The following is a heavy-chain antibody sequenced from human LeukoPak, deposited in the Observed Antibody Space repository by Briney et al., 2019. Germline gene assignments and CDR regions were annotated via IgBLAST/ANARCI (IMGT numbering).Heavy chain of an antibody. CDR3: AELGITMIGGV. D-gene: IGHD3-10*02. V-gene: IGHV3-23*01. CDR2: ISGSGDST. J-gene: IGHJ6*04. Sequence: GGSLRLSCVVSGFTFSSYSMSWVRQAPGKGLEWVSAISGSGDSTYYADSVKGRFTISRDNAKNSLYLQMNSLRAEDTAVYYCAELGITMIGGVWGKGTTVTISS. CDR1: GFTFSSYS.